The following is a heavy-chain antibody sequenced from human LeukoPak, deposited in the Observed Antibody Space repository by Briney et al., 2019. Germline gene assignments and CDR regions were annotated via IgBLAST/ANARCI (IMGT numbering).Heavy chain of an antibody. D-gene: IGHD3-10*02. J-gene: IGHJ6*04. CDR2: ITSNTRYI. V-gene: IGHV3-21*01. CDR1: GFTFSSYT. CDR3: AELGITMIGGV. Sequence: GGSLRLSCAASGFTFSSYTMNWVRQAPGKGLEWVSSITSNTRYIFYADSVKGRFTISRDNAKNSLYLQMNSLRAEDTAVYYCAELGITMIGGVWGKGTTVTISS.